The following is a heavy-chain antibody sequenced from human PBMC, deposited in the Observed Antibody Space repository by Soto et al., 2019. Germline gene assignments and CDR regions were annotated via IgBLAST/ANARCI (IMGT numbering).Heavy chain of an antibody. CDR2: ISSSSSYI. D-gene: IGHD2-2*01. J-gene: IGHJ4*02. CDR1: GFTFSSYS. V-gene: IGHV3-21*01. Sequence: GGSLRLSCAASGFTFSSYSMNWVRQAPGKGLEWVSSISSSSSYIYYADSVKGRFTISRDNAKNSLYLQMNSLRAEDTAVYYCTTDIVVVPAALTPPIDPLFFDYWGQGTLVTVSS. CDR3: TTDIVVVPAALTPPIDPLFFDY.